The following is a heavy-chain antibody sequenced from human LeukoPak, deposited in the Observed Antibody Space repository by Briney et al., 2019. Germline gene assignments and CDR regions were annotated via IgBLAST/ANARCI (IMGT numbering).Heavy chain of an antibody. V-gene: IGHV1-69*05. D-gene: IGHD6-13*01. Sequence: GSSVKVSCKASGGTFSSYAIGWVRQAPGQGLEWMGGIIPIFGTANYAQKFQGRVTITTDESTSTAYMELSSLRSEDTAVYYCARDSSRGLYYYYYMDVWGKGTTVTVSS. CDR3: ARDSSRGLYYYYYMDV. CDR1: GGTFSSYA. CDR2: IIPIFGTA. J-gene: IGHJ6*03.